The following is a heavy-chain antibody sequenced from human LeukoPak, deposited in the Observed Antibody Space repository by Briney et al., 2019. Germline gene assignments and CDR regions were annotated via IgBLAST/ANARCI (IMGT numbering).Heavy chain of an antibody. CDR2: ISSSSSTI. CDR3: AREREETYYYDSSGP. Sequence: GGSLRLSCAASGFTFSSYSMNWVRQAPGKGLEWVSYISSSSSTIYYADSVKGRFTISRDNAKNSLYLQMNSLRAEGTAVYYCAREREETYYYDSSGPWGQGTLVTVSS. D-gene: IGHD3-22*01. V-gene: IGHV3-48*01. CDR1: GFTFSSYS. J-gene: IGHJ5*02.